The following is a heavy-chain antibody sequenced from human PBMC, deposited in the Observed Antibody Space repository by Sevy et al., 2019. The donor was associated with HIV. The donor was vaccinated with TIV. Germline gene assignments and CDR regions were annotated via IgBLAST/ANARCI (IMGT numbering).Heavy chain of an antibody. CDR2: IYYSGST. CDR1: GGSISSSSYY. Sequence: SETLSLTCTVSGGSISSSSYYWGWIRQPPGKGLEWIGSIYYSGSTNYNPSLKSRVTISVDTSKNQFSLKLSSVTAADTAVDYCAREHYDFNRDFDYWGQGTLVTVSS. V-gene: IGHV4-39*01. J-gene: IGHJ4*02. D-gene: IGHD3-3*01. CDR3: AREHYDFNRDFDY.